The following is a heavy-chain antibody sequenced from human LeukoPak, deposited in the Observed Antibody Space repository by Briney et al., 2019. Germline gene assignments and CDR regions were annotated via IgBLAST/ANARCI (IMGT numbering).Heavy chain of an antibody. D-gene: IGHD2-2*02. Sequence: GASVKVSCKASGYTFTSYGISWVRQAPGQGLEWMGWISAYNGNTNYAQKLQGRVTMTTDTSTSTAYMELRSLRSDDTAVYYCARVLYCSSTSCYNYYYYYMDVWGKGTTVTVSS. V-gene: IGHV1-18*01. J-gene: IGHJ6*03. CDR1: GYTFTSYG. CDR3: ARVLYCSSTSCYNYYYYYMDV. CDR2: ISAYNGNT.